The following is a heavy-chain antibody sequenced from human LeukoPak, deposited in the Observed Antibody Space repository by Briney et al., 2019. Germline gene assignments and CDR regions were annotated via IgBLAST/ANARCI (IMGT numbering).Heavy chain of an antibody. D-gene: IGHD1-1*01. CDR3: ARANEGWFDP. Sequence: PGGSLRLSCAASGFTFRTYWMSWVRQAPGKGLEWVASIKQEGSDKYYVDSVKGRFTISRDNAKSVLYLQMNSLRVEDTALYYCARANEGWFDPWGQGTLVTVSS. V-gene: IGHV3-7*01. CDR1: GFTFRTYW. J-gene: IGHJ5*02. CDR2: IKQEGSDK.